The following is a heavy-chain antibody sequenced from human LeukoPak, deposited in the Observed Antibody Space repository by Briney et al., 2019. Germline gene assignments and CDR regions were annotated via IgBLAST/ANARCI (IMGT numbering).Heavy chain of an antibody. Sequence: ASVKVSCKASGYTFTGYYMHWVRQAPGQGLEWRGWINPNSGGTNYAQKFQGRVTMTRDTSISTAYMELSRLRSDDTAVYYCARDYIVATISWFDPWGQGTLVTVSS. J-gene: IGHJ5*02. CDR1: GYTFTGYY. CDR2: INPNSGGT. CDR3: ARDYIVATISWFDP. V-gene: IGHV1-2*02. D-gene: IGHD5-12*01.